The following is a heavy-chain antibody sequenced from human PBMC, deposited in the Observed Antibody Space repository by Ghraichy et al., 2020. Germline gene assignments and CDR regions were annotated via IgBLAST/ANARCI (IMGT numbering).Heavy chain of an antibody. Sequence: SVKVSCKASGGPFSSYAFSWVRQATGQGLEWMGGFTPFFGTANYAQKFQGRVTITADKSTNTAYMDLISLRYEDTAVYYCATEYYYGSGSYLPAQYFQDWGQGTLITVSS. CDR3: ATEYYYGSGSYLPAQYFQD. CDR1: GGPFSSYA. J-gene: IGHJ1*01. CDR2: FTPFFGTA. V-gene: IGHV1-69*06. D-gene: IGHD3-10*01.